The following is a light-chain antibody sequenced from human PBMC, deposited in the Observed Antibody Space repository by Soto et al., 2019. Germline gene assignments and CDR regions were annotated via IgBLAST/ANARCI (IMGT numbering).Light chain of an antibody. CDR1: QSISSW. CDR2: KAS. CDR3: QQYESYPMT. J-gene: IGKJ4*01. Sequence: DSQMTHDPSTLSAYIGDRVTITCRAGQSISSWLAWYQQKPGKAPKLLISKASTLQSGVPPRFSGSGSGTEFALTISSLQPDEFATYYCQQYESYPMTFGGGTKVDIK. V-gene: IGKV1-5*03.